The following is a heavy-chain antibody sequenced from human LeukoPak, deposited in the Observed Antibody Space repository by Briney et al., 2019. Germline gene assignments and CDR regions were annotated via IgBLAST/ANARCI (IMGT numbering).Heavy chain of an antibody. CDR2: IIPIFGTA. D-gene: IGHD2-2*01. Sequence: GASVKVSCKASGGTGSSYAISWVRQAPGQGLEWMGGIIPIFGTANYAQKFQGRVTITADESTSTAYMELSSLRSEDTAVYYCGSPDVVPAAHEWDWYFDLWGRGTLVTVSS. V-gene: IGHV1-69*13. CDR3: GSPDVVPAAHEWDWYFDL. J-gene: IGHJ2*01. CDR1: GGTGSSYA.